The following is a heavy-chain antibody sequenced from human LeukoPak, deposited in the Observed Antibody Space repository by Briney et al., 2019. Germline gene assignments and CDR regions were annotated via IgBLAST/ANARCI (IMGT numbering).Heavy chain of an antibody. D-gene: IGHD1-20*01. CDR2: ISGSGAST. V-gene: IGHV3-23*01. Sequence: GGSLRLSCVASGFTFSSYAMSWVRQAPGKGLEWVSTISGSGASTYYADSVKGRFTISRDNSKNTLYLQMNSLRAEDTAVYYCARDITRFDYWGQGTLVTVSS. J-gene: IGHJ4*02. CDR1: GFTFSSYA. CDR3: ARDITRFDY.